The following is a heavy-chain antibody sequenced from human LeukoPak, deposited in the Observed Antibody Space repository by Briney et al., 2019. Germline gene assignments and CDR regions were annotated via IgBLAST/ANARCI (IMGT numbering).Heavy chain of an antibody. V-gene: IGHV4-4*07. CDR3: ARDSDGLHFDY. CDR2: FYTSGST. CDR1: GGSISSYY. Sequence: SETLSLTCTVSGGSISSYYWSWTRQPAGKGLEGIGRFYTSGSTDYNPSLKGRVTISVDESKNQFSLKLSSVTAADPAVYYCARDSDGLHFDYWGQGTLVTVSS. J-gene: IGHJ4*02.